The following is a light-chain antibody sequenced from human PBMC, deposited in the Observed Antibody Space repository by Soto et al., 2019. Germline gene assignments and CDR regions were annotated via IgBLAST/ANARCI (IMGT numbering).Light chain of an antibody. J-gene: IGLJ2*01. CDR2: EVS. V-gene: IGLV2-14*01. Sequence: QSVLTQPASVSGSPGQSITISCTGTSSDVGDYNYVSWYQQHPGKAPKLMIYEVSNRPSGISDRFSGSKSGNTASLTISGLQAEDEADYYCSSYAGSRVLVLGGGTKVTVL. CDR1: SSDVGDYNY. CDR3: SSYAGSRVLV.